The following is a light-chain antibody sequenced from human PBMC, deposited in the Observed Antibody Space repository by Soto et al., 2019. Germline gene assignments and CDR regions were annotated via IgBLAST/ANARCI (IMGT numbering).Light chain of an antibody. J-gene: IGLJ1*01. CDR2: NNN. V-gene: IGLV1-40*01. CDR1: SSNFGAGYD. CDR3: QTYDSRLNVYYV. Sequence: QSVLTQPPSVSGAPGQRVIISCTGASSNFGAGYDVHWYQQLPGAAPKLLIYNNNNRPSGVPDRFSGSKSGTSASLAITGLQAEDEAYYYCQTYDSRLNVYYVFGTGTKLTVL.